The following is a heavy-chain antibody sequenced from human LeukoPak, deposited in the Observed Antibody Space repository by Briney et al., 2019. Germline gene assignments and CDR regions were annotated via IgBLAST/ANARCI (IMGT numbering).Heavy chain of an antibody. CDR3: ARGGVTMVRGVIIRGFDY. CDR1: GGSISSGGYS. V-gene: IGHV4-30-2*01. J-gene: IGHJ4*02. CDR2: IYHSGST. Sequence: SQTLSLTCAVSGGSISSGGYSWSWIRQPPGKGLEWIGYIYHSGSTYYNPSLKSRVTISVDRSKNQFSPKLSSVTAADTAVYYCARGGVTMVRGVIIRGFDYWGQGTLVTVSS. D-gene: IGHD3-10*01.